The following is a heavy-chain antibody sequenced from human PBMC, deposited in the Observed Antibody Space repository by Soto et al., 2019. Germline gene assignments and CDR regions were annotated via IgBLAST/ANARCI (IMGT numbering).Heavy chain of an antibody. CDR1: GFTFSSYA. V-gene: IGHV3-23*01. CDR3: AKDGLVITFRGVIVPYFDY. CDR2: ISGSGGST. D-gene: IGHD3-16*02. J-gene: IGHJ4*02. Sequence: GGSLRLSCAASGFTFSSYAMSWVRQAPGKGLEWVSAISGSGGSTYYADSVKGRFTISRDNSKNTLYLQMNSLRAEDTAVYYCAKDGLVITFRGVIVPYFDYWGQGTLVTVSS.